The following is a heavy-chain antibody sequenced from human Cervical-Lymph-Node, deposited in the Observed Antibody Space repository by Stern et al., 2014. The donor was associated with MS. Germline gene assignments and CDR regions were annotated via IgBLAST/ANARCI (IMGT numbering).Heavy chain of an antibody. CDR3: ARGHIPYAYNYLFDY. J-gene: IGHJ4*02. V-gene: IGHV3-33*01. D-gene: IGHD5-24*01. CDR2: VWYDGSTA. Sequence: VHLVESGGGVVQPGTSLRLSCAASGFTFRSYGMHWVRQAPGKGLEWVALVWYDGSTAYYRNSVKGRFTISRDNSNNTLFLQMNSLTAEDTAVYYCARGHIPYAYNYLFDYWGQGTLVTVSS. CDR1: GFTFRSYG.